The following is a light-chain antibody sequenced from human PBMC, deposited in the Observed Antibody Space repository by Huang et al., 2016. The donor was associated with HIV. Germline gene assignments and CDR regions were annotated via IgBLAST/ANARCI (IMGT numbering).Light chain of an antibody. CDR3: HQYNNWLLS. Sequence: IVMTQSPATLSVSPGERVTLSCRANRSVSTNLAWYQKRHGQAPRLLIYGSSIRAPGIPARFSGSGSGTDFSLTISSLQSEDFALYYCHQYNNWLLSFGGGTRVDI. CDR2: GSS. V-gene: IGKV3-15*01. CDR1: RSVSTN. J-gene: IGKJ4*01.